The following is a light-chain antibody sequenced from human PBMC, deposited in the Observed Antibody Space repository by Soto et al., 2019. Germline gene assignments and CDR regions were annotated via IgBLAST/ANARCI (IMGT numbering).Light chain of an antibody. CDR1: QSVSSNY. Sequence: EIVLTQSPGTLSLSPGERATLSCRASQSVSSNYLAWYQQKPGQAPRLLIYGASIRATGLPDRFSGSGSGTDFILTISRLEPEDFAVYYCQQYGSSYTFGQGTKLEIK. J-gene: IGKJ2*01. V-gene: IGKV3-20*01. CDR2: GAS. CDR3: QQYGSSYT.